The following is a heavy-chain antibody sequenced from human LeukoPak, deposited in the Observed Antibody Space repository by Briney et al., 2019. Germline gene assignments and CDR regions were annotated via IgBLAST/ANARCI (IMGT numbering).Heavy chain of an antibody. D-gene: IGHD6-19*01. CDR2: ISGDGGST. CDR3: AKDIYSSGWYGY. V-gene: IGHV3-43*02. Sequence: GGSLRLSCAASGFTFDDYAMHWVRQAPGKGLEWVSLISGDGGSTYYAHSVKGRFTISRDNSKNSLYLQMNSLRTEGTALYYCAKDIYSSGWYGYWGRGTLVTVSS. J-gene: IGHJ4*02. CDR1: GFTFDDYA.